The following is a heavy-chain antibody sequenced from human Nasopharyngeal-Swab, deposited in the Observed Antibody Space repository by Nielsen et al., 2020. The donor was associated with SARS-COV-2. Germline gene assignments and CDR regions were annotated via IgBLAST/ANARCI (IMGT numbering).Heavy chain of an antibody. Sequence: GESLKISCAASGFTFSSYWMHWVRQAPGKGLVWVSRINSDGSSTSYADSVKGRFTISRDNAKNTLYLQMNSLRAEDTAVYYCARFCSPSGRCQALYYYGMDVWGQGTTVTVSS. J-gene: IGHJ6*02. D-gene: IGHD6-25*01. CDR2: INSDGSST. CDR3: ARFCSPSGRCQALYYYGMDV. CDR1: GFTFSSYW. V-gene: IGHV3-74*01.